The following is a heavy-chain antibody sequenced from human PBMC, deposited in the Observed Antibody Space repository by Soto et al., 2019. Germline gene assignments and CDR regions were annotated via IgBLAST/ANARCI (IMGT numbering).Heavy chain of an antibody. V-gene: IGHV1-69*01. J-gene: IGHJ4*02. Sequence: QAQVVQSGAEVRKPGSSVKLSCKASEGTFNSYAIAWVRQAPGQGLEWMGGIIPYYNTLNYAQKFQDSVTITADDSTNTVYMELSSLRSDDTAVYFCASGASRWYPYFFDSWAQGTLVTVSS. CDR1: EGTFNSYA. CDR2: IIPYYNTL. CDR3: ASGASRWYPYFFDS. D-gene: IGHD6-13*01.